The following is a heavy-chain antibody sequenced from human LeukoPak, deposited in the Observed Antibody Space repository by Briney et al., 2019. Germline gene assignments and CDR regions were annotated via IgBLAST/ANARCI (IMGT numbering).Heavy chain of an antibody. CDR3: ARVANYYDSRGYYLYYFDY. CDR2: INPNIGGT. V-gene: IGHV1-2*02. D-gene: IGHD3-22*01. Sequence: ASVKVSCKASGYTFTGYYMHWVRQAPGEGLEWMGWINPNIGGTNYGKKFQGRVTMTRDTSISTAYMELSRLKSDDTAVYYCARVANYYDSRGYYLYYFDYWGQGTLVTVSS. J-gene: IGHJ4*02. CDR1: GYTFTGYY.